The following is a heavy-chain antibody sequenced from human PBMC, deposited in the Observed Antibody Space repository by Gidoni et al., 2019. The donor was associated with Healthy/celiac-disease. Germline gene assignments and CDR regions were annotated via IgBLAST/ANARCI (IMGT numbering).Heavy chain of an antibody. D-gene: IGHD4-17*01. CDR3: ARSGTMATFDY. J-gene: IGHJ4*02. Sequence: EVPLLESGGGLVQPGGSLRLSCAAYEFTFSSYAMSWVRQAPGKGLEWVSAIIGSGGSTYYADSVKGRFTISRDNSKNTLYLQMNSLIAEDTAVYYCARSGTMATFDYWGQGTLVTVSS. V-gene: IGHV3-23*01. CDR1: EFTFSSYA. CDR2: IIGSGGST.